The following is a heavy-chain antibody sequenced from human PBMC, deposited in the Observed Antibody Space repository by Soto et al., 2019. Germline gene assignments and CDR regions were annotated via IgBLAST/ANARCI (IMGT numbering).Heavy chain of an antibody. D-gene: IGHD4-17*01. V-gene: IGHV3-72*01. CDR3: TSSWGDYRCFDY. Sequence: EVQLVESGGGLVQPGGSLRLSCAASGFTFSDHYMDWVRQAPGKGLEWVGRTRNKANSYTTEYAASVKGRFAISRDDSKNSLYLQLNSLKAEDTAVYYCTSSWGDYRCFDYWRQGTLVTVSS. J-gene: IGHJ4*02. CDR1: GFTFSDHY. CDR2: TRNKANSYTT.